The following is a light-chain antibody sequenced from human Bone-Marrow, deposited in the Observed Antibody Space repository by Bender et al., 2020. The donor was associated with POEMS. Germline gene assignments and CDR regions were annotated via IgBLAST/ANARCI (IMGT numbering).Light chain of an antibody. Sequence: QSALTQPASVSGSPGQSITIPCTGTSSDIGNSNFVSWYQQHPDKAHKLIIYDVSHRPSGVSNRFSGSKSGNTASLTISGLQAEDEADYYCGSYTSSGTYVFGTGTKVTVL. CDR2: DVS. CDR3: GSYTSSGTYV. V-gene: IGLV2-14*03. CDR1: SSDIGNSNF. J-gene: IGLJ1*01.